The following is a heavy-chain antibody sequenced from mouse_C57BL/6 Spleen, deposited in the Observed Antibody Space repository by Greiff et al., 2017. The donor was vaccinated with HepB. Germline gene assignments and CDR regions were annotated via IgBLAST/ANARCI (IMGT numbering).Heavy chain of an antibody. CDR2: INPGSGGT. D-gene: IGHD4-1*01. J-gene: IGHJ4*01. Sequence: QVQLKESGAELVRPGTSVKVSCKASGYAFTNYLIEWVKQRPGQGLEWIGVINPGSGGTNYNEKFKGKATLTADKSSSTAYMQLSSLTSEDSAVYFCARKGYWEDAMDYWGQGTSVTVSS. CDR1: GYAFTNYL. CDR3: ARKGYWEDAMDY. V-gene: IGHV1-54*01.